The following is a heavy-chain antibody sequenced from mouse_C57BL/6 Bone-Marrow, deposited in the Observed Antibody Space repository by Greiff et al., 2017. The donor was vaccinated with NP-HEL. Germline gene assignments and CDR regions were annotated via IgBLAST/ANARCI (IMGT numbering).Heavy chain of an antibody. CDR1: GYTFTDYY. D-gene: IGHD1-1*01. CDR3: ARKGIITTVVASYYFDY. V-gene: IGHV1-26*01. J-gene: IGHJ2*01. CDR2: INPNNGGT. Sequence: VQLQQSGPELVKPGASVKISCKASGYTFTDYYMNWVKQSHGKSLEWIGDINPNNGGTSYNQKFKGKATLTVDKSSSTAYMELRSLTSEDSAVYYCARKGIITTVVASYYFDYWGQGTTLTVSS.